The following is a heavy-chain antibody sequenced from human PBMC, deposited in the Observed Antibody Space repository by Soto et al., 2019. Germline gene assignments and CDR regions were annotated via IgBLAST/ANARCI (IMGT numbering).Heavy chain of an antibody. CDR3: ARDLDYGDYDLSY. CDR2: IIPILGIA. CDR1: GGTFSSYT. D-gene: IGHD4-17*01. J-gene: IGHJ4*02. V-gene: IGHV1-69*04. Sequence: GASVKVSCKASGGTFSSYTISWVRQAPGQGLEWMGRIIPILGIANYAQKFQGRVTITADKSTSTAYMELSSLRSEDTAVYYCARDLDYGDYDLSYWGQGTLVTVSS.